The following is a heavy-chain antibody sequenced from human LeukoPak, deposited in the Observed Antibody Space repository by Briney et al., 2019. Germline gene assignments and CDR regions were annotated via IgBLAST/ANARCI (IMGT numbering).Heavy chain of an antibody. CDR1: GGSISSGSYY. CDR2: IYTSGST. CDR3: ARGSGLYSNLDY. J-gene: IGHJ4*02. V-gene: IGHV4-61*02. D-gene: IGHD4-11*01. Sequence: SETLSLTCTVSGGSISSGSYYWSWIRQPGGKGLEWIVRIYTSGSTNYNPSLKSRVTISVDTSKNQFSLKLSSVTAADTAVYYCARGSGLYSNLDYWGQGTLVTVSS.